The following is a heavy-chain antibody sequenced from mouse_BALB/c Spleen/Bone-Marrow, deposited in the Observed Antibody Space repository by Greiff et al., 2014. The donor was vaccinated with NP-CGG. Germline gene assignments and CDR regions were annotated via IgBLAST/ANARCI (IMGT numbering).Heavy chain of an antibody. D-gene: IGHD1-1*01. CDR1: GYTFTSYW. Sequence: QVQLQQSGAELVRPGASVKLSCKASGYTFTSYWINWVKQRPGQGLEWIGNIYPSDSYTNYNQKFKDKATLTVDKSLSTAYMQLSIPTSEDSAVYYCTRLYGSTYVAYGMDYWGQGTSVTVSS. CDR2: IYPSDSYT. V-gene: IGHV1-69*02. CDR3: TRLYGSTYVAYGMDY. J-gene: IGHJ4*01.